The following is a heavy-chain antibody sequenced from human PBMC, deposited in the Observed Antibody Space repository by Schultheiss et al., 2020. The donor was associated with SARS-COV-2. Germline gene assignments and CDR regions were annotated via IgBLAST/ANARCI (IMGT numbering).Heavy chain of an antibody. CDR1: GFTFDDFA. D-gene: IGHD2-15*01. Sequence: GGSLRLSCAASGFTFDDFAMSWVRQAPGKVLEWVSAISGSGGSTYYADSVKGRFTISRDNAKNTLYLQMNSLRAEDTAVYYCASTSDIVVAVATAWGQGTLVTVSS. V-gene: IGHV3-23*01. CDR3: ASTSDIVVAVATA. J-gene: IGHJ1*01. CDR2: ISGSGGST.